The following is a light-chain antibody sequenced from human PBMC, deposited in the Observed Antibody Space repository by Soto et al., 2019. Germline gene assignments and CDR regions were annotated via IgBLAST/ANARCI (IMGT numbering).Light chain of an antibody. CDR1: QSVSNSY. Sequence: ENVLTQSPGTLSLSPGERATLSCRASQSVSNSYLAWSQQKPGQTPRLLLYAPSGRATGIPDRSSGSGSGTDFTLTISRVEPEDFAVYYCQQYVTSPPMYTFGQGTKLEIK. CDR3: QQYVTSPPMYT. J-gene: IGKJ2*01. CDR2: APS. V-gene: IGKV3-20*01.